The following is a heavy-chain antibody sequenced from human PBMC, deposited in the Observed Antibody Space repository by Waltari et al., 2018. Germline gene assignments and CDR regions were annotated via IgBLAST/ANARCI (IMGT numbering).Heavy chain of an antibody. J-gene: IGHJ5*02. CDR3: ARGGGGDWEWFDP. CDR2: IYYTGST. Sequence: QVQLQESGPRLLKPSETLSLICTVSGGSISGFYWSWVRQPPGKGLDWIGYIYYTGSTNFNPSLKSRVTMSVDTSKNQVSLKLSSVTAADTAFYYCARGGGGDWEWFDPWGQGTLVTVSS. D-gene: IGHD2-21*02. CDR1: GGSISGFY. V-gene: IGHV4-59*01.